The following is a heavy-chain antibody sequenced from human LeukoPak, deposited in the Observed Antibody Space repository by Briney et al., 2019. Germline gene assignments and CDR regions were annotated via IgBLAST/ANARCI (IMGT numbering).Heavy chain of an antibody. Sequence: GGSLRLSCAASGFTFSTYGMHWVRQAPGKGLEWVALIRYDGSNKYYADSVKGRFTISRDNSKNTLYLQMNSLRAEDTAVYYCATPSYGYGDYPSNYWGQGTLVTVSS. CDR2: IRYDGSNK. CDR1: GFTFSTYG. J-gene: IGHJ4*02. D-gene: IGHD4-17*01. CDR3: ATPSYGYGDYPSNY. V-gene: IGHV3-30*02.